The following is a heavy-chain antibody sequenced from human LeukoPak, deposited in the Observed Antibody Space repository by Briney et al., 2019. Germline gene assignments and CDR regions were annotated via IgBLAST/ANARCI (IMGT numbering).Heavy chain of an antibody. Sequence: ASVKVSCKASGYTFTSYDINWVRQATGQGLEWMGWMNPNSGNTGYAQKFQGRVTMTRNTSISTAYMELSSLRSEDTAVYYCARETSSSPTLYYGSGGYSYWGQGTLVTVSS. J-gene: IGHJ4*02. CDR3: ARETSSSPTLYYGSGGYSY. CDR2: MNPNSGNT. V-gene: IGHV1-8*01. CDR1: GYTFTSYD. D-gene: IGHD3-10*01.